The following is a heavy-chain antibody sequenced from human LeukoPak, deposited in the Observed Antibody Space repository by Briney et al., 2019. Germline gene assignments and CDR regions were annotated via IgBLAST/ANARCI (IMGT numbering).Heavy chain of an antibody. CDR2: MWFDGTTE. J-gene: IGHJ3*02. D-gene: IGHD3-22*01. V-gene: IGHV3-33*01. Sequence: QPGRSLRLSCAASGFTFSDYGIHWVRQAPGKGLEWVAIMWFDGTTEYSADSVKGRFTISRDNSRTVYLQMNSLRAEDTAVYYCARDMHSSSWTPPNAFDIWGQGTMVTVSS. CDR3: ARDMHSSSWTPPNAFDI. CDR1: GFTFSDYG.